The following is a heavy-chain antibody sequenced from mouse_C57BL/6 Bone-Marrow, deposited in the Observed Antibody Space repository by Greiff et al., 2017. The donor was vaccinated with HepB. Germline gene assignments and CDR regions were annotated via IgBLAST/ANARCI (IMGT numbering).Heavy chain of an antibody. J-gene: IGHJ1*03. Sequence: QVQLKQSGAELVRPGTSVKMSCKASGYTFTNYWIGWAKQRPGHGLEWIGDIYPGGGYTNYNEKFKGKATLTADKSSSTAYMQFSSLTSEDSAIYYCARDYYGSSWYFDVWGTGTTVTVSS. CDR2: IYPGGGYT. D-gene: IGHD1-1*01. CDR1: GYTFTNYW. V-gene: IGHV1-63*01. CDR3: ARDYYGSSWYFDV.